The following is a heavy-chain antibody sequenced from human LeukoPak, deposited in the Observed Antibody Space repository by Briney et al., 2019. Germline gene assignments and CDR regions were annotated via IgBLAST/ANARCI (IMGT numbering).Heavy chain of an antibody. D-gene: IGHD2-2*02. CDR3: ARQNPPDSDIVVVPAAILGADPCDY. V-gene: IGHV4-39*01. J-gene: IGHJ4*02. CDR1: GGSISSSSYY. Sequence: SETLSLTCTVSGGSISSSSYYWGWIRQPPGKGLEWIGSIYYSGSTYYNPSLKSRVTISVDTSKNQFSLKLSSVTTADTAVYYCARQNPPDSDIVVVPAAILGADPCDYWGQGTLVTVSS. CDR2: IYYSGST.